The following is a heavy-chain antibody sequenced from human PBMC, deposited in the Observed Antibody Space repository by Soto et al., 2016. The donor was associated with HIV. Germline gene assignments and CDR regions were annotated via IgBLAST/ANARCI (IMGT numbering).Heavy chain of an antibody. D-gene: IGHD3-22*01. J-gene: IGHJ6*02. CDR3: ARGGYYYDSTVRGGGYYGMDV. V-gene: IGHV3-53*02. CDR2: IYSGGNT. CDR1: GFTVSSNY. Sequence: EVQLVETGGGLIQPGGSLRLSCAASGFTVSSNYTSWVRQAPGKGLEWVSVIYSGGNTYYADSVKGRFAISRDNSKNTLYLQMNSLRAEDTAVYYCARGGYYYDSTVRGGGYYGMDVWGQGTTVTVSS.